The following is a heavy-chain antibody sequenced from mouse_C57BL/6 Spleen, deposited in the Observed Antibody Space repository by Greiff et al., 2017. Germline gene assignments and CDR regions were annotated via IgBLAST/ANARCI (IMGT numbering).Heavy chain of an antibody. Sequence: VQLQQSGAELVRPGASVTLSCKASGYTFTDYEMHWVKQTPVHGLEWIGAIDPETGGTAYNQKFKGKAILTADKSSSTAYMELRSLTSEDSAVYYCTRTLYYYGSSLFAYWGQGTLVTVSA. CDR3: TRTLYYYGSSLFAY. CDR1: GYTFTDYE. CDR2: IDPETGGT. D-gene: IGHD1-1*01. J-gene: IGHJ3*01. V-gene: IGHV1-15*01.